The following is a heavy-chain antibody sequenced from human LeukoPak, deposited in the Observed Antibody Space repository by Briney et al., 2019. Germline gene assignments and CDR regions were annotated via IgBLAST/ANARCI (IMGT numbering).Heavy chain of an antibody. J-gene: IGHJ4*02. CDR2: TSDSGGRT. CDR1: GITLSNYG. CDR3: AKRGVVIRVILVGFHKEAYYFDS. Sequence: GGSLRLSCAVSGITLSNYGMSWVRQAPGKGLEWVAGTSDSGGRTNYADSVKGRFTISRDNPKNTLYLQMNSLRAEDTAVYFCAKRGVVIRVILVGFHKEAYYFDSWGQGALVTVSS. V-gene: IGHV3-23*01. D-gene: IGHD3-22*01.